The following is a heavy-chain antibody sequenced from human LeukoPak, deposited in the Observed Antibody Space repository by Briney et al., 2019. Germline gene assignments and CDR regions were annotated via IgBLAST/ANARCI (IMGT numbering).Heavy chain of an antibody. V-gene: IGHV4-34*01. CDR1: GGSFSGYY. CDR3: AREYVGVVDY. Sequence: SETLSLTCAVYGGSFSGYYWSWIRQPPGKGLEWIGEINHSGSTNYNPSLKSRVTISVDTSKNQFSLKLSSVTAADTAVYYCAREYVGVVDYWGQGTLVTVSS. D-gene: IGHD2-15*01. J-gene: IGHJ4*02. CDR2: INHSGST.